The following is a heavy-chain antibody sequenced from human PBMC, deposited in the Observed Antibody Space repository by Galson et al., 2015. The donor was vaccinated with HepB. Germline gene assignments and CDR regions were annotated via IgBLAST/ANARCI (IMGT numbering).Heavy chain of an antibody. J-gene: IGHJ4*02. CDR3: ATGSEDGGGHCRTTNCYK. V-gene: IGHV1-2*02. Sequence: SVKVSCKASGYTFTGYYLHWMRQAPGQGLEWMGWINPNSGVINYAQKFQGRVTMTRDTSIGTGYMELSTLRSDDSAVYYCATGSEDGGGHCRTTNCYKWGQGILVTVSS. CDR2: INPNSGVI. CDR1: GYTFTGYY. D-gene: IGHD2-2*02.